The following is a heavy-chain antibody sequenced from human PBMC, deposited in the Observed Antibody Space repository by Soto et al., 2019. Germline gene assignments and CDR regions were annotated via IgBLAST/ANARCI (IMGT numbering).Heavy chain of an antibody. D-gene: IGHD3-10*01. CDR2: ISGSGGST. CDR1: GFTFSSYA. V-gene: IGHV3-23*01. J-gene: IGHJ4*02. CDR3: AKLHEWFGELSFEAY. Sequence: GGSLRLSCAASGFTFSSYAMSWVRQAPGKGLEWVSAISGSGGSTYYADSVKGRFTISRDNSKNTLYLQMNSLRAEDTAVYYCAKLHEWFGELSFEAYWGQGTLVTVAS.